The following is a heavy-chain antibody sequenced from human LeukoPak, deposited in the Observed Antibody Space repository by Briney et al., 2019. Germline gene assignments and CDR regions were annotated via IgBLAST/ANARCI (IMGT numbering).Heavy chain of an antibody. Sequence: ASVKVSCKASGYTFTSYGISWVRHAPGQGLEWMGWISAYNGNTNYAQKLQGRVTMTTDTSTSTAYMELRSLRSDDTAVYYCARSTLWFGELSSLDYWGQGTLVTVSS. CDR3: ARSTLWFGELSSLDY. V-gene: IGHV1-18*01. CDR2: ISAYNGNT. CDR1: GYTFTSYG. J-gene: IGHJ4*02. D-gene: IGHD3-10*01.